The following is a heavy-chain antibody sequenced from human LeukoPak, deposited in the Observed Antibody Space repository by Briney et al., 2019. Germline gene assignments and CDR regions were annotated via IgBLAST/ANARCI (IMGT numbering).Heavy chain of an antibody. V-gene: IGHV3-21*01. CDR1: GFTFSGYS. Sequence: GGSLRLSCTASGFTFSGYSMNWIRQAPGKGLEWVSSFGTRSTSIYHAGTVKGRFAISRDNAKNLLYLQMNSLRAEDTALYYCAREVSEGFDFWGQGTLVTVSS. CDR2: FGTRSTSI. J-gene: IGHJ4*02. D-gene: IGHD3-22*01. CDR3: AREVSEGFDF.